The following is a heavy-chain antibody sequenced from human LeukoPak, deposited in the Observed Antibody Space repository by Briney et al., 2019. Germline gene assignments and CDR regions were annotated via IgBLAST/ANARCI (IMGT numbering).Heavy chain of an antibody. Sequence: PSETLSLTCAVYGGSFSGYYWSWLRQPPGKGLEWIGEINHSGSTNYNPSLKSRVTISVDTSKNQFSLKLSSVTAADTAVYYCAGGVSYSSSWYVRVGFDYWGQGTLVTVSS. V-gene: IGHV4-34*01. J-gene: IGHJ4*02. CDR3: AGGVSYSSSWYVRVGFDY. D-gene: IGHD6-13*01. CDR1: GGSFSGYY. CDR2: INHSGST.